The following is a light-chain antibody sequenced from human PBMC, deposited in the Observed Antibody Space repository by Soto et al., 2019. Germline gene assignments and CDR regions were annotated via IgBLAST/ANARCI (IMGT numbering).Light chain of an antibody. CDR3: QQYDTCPRT. Sequence: EIEVTQSPATLSVSPGERATLSCRASQTVTSHLAWYQQKPGQAPRLLIYGASTRAAGIPARFSGSGSGTEFSLTISSLQSEDFAVYYCQQYDTCPRTFGQGTNVEIK. V-gene: IGKV3-15*01. J-gene: IGKJ1*01. CDR2: GAS. CDR1: QTVTSH.